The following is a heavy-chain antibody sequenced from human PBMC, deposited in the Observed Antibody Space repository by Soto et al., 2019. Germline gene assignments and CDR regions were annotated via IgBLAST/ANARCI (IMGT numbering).Heavy chain of an antibody. J-gene: IGHJ3*02. D-gene: IGHD3-10*01. CDR2: IYYSGST. CDR3: ARGAWFGETYAFDI. Sequence: SETLSLTCTVSGGSISSGGYYWSWIRQHPGKGLEWIGYIYYSGSTYYNPSLKSRVTISVDTSKNQFSLKLSSVTAADTAVYYCARGAWFGETYAFDIWGQGTMVTVSS. CDR1: GGSISSGGYY. V-gene: IGHV4-31*03.